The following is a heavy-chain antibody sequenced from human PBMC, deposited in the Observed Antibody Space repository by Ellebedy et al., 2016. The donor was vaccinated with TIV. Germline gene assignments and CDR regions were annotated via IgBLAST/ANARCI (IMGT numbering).Heavy chain of an antibody. Sequence: GESLKISCAASGITFSSYAMSWVRQAPGKGLEWVSAISESGFSTYYADSMKGRFTISRDNSKNTLHLQMNSLRAEDTAVYYCACRSQTGYYYYYSMDVWGQGTTVTVSS. CDR2: ISESGFST. D-gene: IGHD3-9*01. J-gene: IGHJ6*03. V-gene: IGHV3-23*01. CDR3: ACRSQTGYYYYYSMDV. CDR1: GITFSSYA.